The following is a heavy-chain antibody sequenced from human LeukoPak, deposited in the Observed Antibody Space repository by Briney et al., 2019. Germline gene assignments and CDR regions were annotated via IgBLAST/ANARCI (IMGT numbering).Heavy chain of an antibody. CDR3: VRQGYDILTGYLLAYYFDY. Sequence: PSETLSLTCTVSGYSISSGYYWGWIRQPPGKGLEWIGSIYHGGSTYYNPSLKSRVTISVDTSKNQFSLKLSSVTAADTAVYYCVRQGYDILTGYLLAYYFDYWGQGTLVTVSS. D-gene: IGHD3-9*01. J-gene: IGHJ4*02. CDR1: GYSISSGYY. CDR2: IYHGGST. V-gene: IGHV4-38-2*02.